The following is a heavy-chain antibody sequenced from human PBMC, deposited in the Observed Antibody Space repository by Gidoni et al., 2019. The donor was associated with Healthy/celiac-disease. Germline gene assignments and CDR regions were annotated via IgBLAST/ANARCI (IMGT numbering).Heavy chain of an antibody. V-gene: IGHV4-59*11. CDR1: GGSISSHY. Sequence: QVQLQESGPGLAKPSETLSLTCTVSGGSISSHYWSWIRQPPGKGLAWVGYVYYTGNTNYNPSLKSRVTISIDTSRIQFSLNLTSVTAADTAVYYCARAWGTSRGGEFDYWGQGTLITVSS. CDR2: VYYTGNT. CDR3: ARAWGTSRGGEFDY. J-gene: IGHJ4*02. D-gene: IGHD3-16*01.